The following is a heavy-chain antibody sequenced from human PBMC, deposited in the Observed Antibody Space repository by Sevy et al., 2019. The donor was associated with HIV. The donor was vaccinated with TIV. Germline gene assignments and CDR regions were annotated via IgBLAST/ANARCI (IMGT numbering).Heavy chain of an antibody. CDR1: GFMFDDYV. J-gene: IGHJ1*01. V-gene: IGHV3-9*01. D-gene: IGHD3-22*01. CDR3: AKGLYYHESSGYYTGKGDYFQH. Sequence: GGSLRLSCAASGFMFDDYVMHWVRQAPGKGPEWVSRITWKSESVDYADSVKGRFTISRDNDKNSLYLQMNSLRPEDTALYYCAKGLYYHESSGYYTGKGDYFQHWGQGTLVTVSS. CDR2: ITWKSESV.